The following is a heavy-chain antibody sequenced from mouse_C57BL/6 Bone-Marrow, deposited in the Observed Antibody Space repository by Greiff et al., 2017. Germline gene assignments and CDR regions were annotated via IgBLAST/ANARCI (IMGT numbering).Heavy chain of an antibody. CDR3: ARGGNTVVAYYYAMDY. D-gene: IGHD1-1*01. V-gene: IGHV1-26*01. CDR1: GYTFTDYY. CDR2: INPNNGGT. Sequence: VQLQQSGPELVKPGASVKISCKASGYTFTDYYMNWVKQSHGKSLEWIGDINPNNGGTSYNQKFKGKATLTVDKSSSTAYMELRSLTSEDSAVYYCARGGNTVVAYYYAMDYWGQGTSVTVSS. J-gene: IGHJ4*01.